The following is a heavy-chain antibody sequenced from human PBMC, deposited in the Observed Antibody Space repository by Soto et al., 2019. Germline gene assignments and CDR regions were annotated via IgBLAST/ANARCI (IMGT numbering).Heavy chain of an antibody. D-gene: IGHD2-15*01. J-gene: IGHJ4*02. V-gene: IGHV3-23*01. CDR1: GFTFSSYA. CDR2: ISGSGGST. Sequence: EVHLLESGGGLVQPGGSLRLSCAASGFTFSSYAMSWVRQAPGKGLEWVSAISGSGGSTYYADSVKGRFTISRDNSKNTLYLQMNSLRAEDTAVYYCAKEGKGYCSGGSCWMAFDYWGQGTLVTVSS. CDR3: AKEGKGYCSGGSCWMAFDY.